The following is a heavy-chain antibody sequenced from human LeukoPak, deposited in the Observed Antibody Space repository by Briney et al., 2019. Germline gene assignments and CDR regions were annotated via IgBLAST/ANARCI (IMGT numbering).Heavy chain of an antibody. Sequence: GGSLRLSCAASGFTFSSYEMNWVRRAPGKGLEWVSYISSSGSTIYYADSVKGRFTISRDNAKNSLYLQMNSLRAEDTAVYYCARDEYSSSRVCDYWGQGTLVTVSS. CDR1: GFTFSSYE. CDR3: ARDEYSSSRVCDY. D-gene: IGHD6-6*01. V-gene: IGHV3-48*03. CDR2: ISSSGSTI. J-gene: IGHJ4*02.